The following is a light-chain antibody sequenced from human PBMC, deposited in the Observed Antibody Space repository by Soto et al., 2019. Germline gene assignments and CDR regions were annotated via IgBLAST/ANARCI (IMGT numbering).Light chain of an antibody. CDR2: DVS. V-gene: IGKV1-5*01. CDR1: QSVSSW. CDR3: QQYYSYFIT. Sequence: DIQMPQTPSTLSASVGDRFTITCRASQSVSSWLAWYHQKPGQATKLLIFDVSSLESGVPSRFSGSGSGTEFTLTISSLQPDDFATYYCQQYYSYFITFGQGTRLEIK. J-gene: IGKJ5*01.